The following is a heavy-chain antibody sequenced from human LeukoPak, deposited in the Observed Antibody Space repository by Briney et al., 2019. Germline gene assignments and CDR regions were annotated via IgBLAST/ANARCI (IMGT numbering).Heavy chain of an antibody. CDR2: INWNGGST. J-gene: IGHJ6*03. V-gene: IGHV3-20*04. D-gene: IGHD6-13*01. CDR3: AREGGDSSSWAYYYYYYMDV. Sequence: PGGSLRLSCAASGFTFSIYAMSWVRQPPGKGLEWVSGINWNGGSTGYADSVKGRFAISRDNAKNSLYLQMNSLRAEDTALYYCAREGGDSSSWAYYYYYYMDVWGKGTTVTVSS. CDR1: GFTFSIYA.